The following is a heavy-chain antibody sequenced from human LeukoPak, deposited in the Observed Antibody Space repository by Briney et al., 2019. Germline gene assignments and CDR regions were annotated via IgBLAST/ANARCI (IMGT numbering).Heavy chain of an antibody. CDR3: ARDTYQPGRIDC. D-gene: IGHD2-2*01. Sequence: GGSLRLSCAASEFTFSLYAMNWVRQAPGKGLEWVSYINDVSGDIHYADSVKVRFTISRDNAKNTLYLQMNSLRAEDTAVYYCARDTYQPGRIDCWGQGTLVIVSS. CDR2: INDVSGDI. V-gene: IGHV3-21*05. CDR1: EFTFSLYA. J-gene: IGHJ4*02.